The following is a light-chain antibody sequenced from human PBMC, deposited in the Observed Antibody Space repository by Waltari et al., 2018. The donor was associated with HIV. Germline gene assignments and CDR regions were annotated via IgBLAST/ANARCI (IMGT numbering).Light chain of an antibody. CDR1: SSDVGAYNY. V-gene: IGLV2-14*03. CDR3: SSYTSSSTVV. Sequence: QPASVSGSPGQSITISCTGTSSDVGAYNYVSWYQLHPGKAPKLMIYDVSNRPSGVSDRFSGSKSANTASLTISGLQAEDEAHYYCSSYTSSSTVVFGGGTKLTVL. CDR2: DVS. J-gene: IGLJ2*01.